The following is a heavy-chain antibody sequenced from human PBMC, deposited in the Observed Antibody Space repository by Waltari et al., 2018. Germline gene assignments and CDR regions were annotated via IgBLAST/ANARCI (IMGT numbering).Heavy chain of an antibody. V-gene: IGHV3-30*01. J-gene: IGHJ4*02. CDR1: GFTFSSYA. CDR2: ISYDGSNK. Sequence: QVQLVESGGGVVQPGRSLRLSCAASGFTFSSYAMHWVRQAPGKGLELVAVISYDGSNKYYADSVKGRFTISRDNSKNTLYLQMNSLRAEDTAVYYCARGGGDGYNLDYWGQGTLVTVSS. D-gene: IGHD3-16*01. CDR3: ARGGGDGYNLDY.